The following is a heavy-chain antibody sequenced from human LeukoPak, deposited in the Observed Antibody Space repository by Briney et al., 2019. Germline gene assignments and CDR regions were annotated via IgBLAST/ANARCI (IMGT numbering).Heavy chain of an antibody. CDR3: ARDTTMITYWFDP. J-gene: IGHJ5*02. D-gene: IGHD5-18*01. Sequence: ASVKVSCKASGYTFTGYYMHWGRQAPGQGLEWMGWITPNSGGTNYAQKFQGRVTTTRDTSVSTAYMELNTLRSDDTGVYYCARDTTMITYWFDPWGQGTLVTVSS. CDR1: GYTFTGYY. CDR2: ITPNSGGT. V-gene: IGHV1-2*02.